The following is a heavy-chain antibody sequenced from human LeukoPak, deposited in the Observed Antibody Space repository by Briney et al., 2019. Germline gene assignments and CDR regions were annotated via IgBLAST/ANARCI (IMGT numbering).Heavy chain of an antibody. Sequence: SETLSLTCTVSGGSISSYYWNWIRQPPGKGLEWIGYIYYSGSTNYNPSLKSRVTISVDTAKNQFSLKLSSVTAADTAVYYCAREGGSYSLFDYWGQGTLVTVSS. CDR1: GGSISSYY. CDR3: AREGGSYSLFDY. CDR2: IYYSGST. V-gene: IGHV4-59*01. D-gene: IGHD1-26*01. J-gene: IGHJ4*02.